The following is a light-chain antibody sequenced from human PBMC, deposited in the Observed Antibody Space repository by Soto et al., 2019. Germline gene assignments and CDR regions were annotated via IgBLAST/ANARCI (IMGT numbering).Light chain of an antibody. CDR1: SSDVGNYDS. J-gene: IGLJ1*01. CDR3: SSYAGSNNYV. Sequence: QSVLTQPAATSGSPGQSVTISCTGTSSDVGNYDSVSWYQHHPGKAPQAVIYEVNKRPSGVPDRFSGSKSGNTASLTVSGLQAEDEGDYYCSSYAGSNNYVFGTGTKVTVL. CDR2: EVN. V-gene: IGLV2-8*01.